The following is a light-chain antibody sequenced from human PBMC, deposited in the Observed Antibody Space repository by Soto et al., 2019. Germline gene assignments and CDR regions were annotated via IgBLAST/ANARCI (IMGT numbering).Light chain of an antibody. CDR2: DAS. CDR3: QQYNRWPLT. V-gene: IGKV3-15*01. J-gene: IGKJ4*01. Sequence: EIVLTQSPATLSLSPGERATLSCRASQSVSRHLAWYQQKPGQTPRLLIYDASTRATGISGSFSGSGSGTEFTLTISSLQSEDFAVYYCQQYNRWPLTFGGGTKVDIK. CDR1: QSVSRH.